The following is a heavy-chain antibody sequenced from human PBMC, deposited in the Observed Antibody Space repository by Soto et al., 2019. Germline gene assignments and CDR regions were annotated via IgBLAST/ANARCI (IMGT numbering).Heavy chain of an antibody. CDR1: GYPFSSHD. CDR2: LNPHRGST. V-gene: IGHV1-8*01. CDR3: ARDRPYDDHSDYYSKTSPFDS. D-gene: IGHD2-21*02. Sequence: XSVKVSCNASGYPFSSHDINWVRQATGQGLEWMGWLNPHRGSTAYAHKFQGRVTMTWDASINTAYLELSSLSSVAAADTGVYYCARDRPYDDHSDYYSKTSPFDSCGQGALVTVSS. J-gene: IGHJ4*02.